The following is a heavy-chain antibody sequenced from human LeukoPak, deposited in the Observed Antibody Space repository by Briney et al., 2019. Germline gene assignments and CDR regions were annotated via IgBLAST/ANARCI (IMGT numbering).Heavy chain of an antibody. D-gene: IGHD2-2*01. J-gene: IGHJ5*02. Sequence: SVKVSCKASGGTFSSYAISWVRQAPGQGLEWMGGITPIFGTANYAQKFQGRVTITADESTSTAYMELSSLRSEDTAVYYCARSIVVVPAAIEPYNWFDPWGQGTLVTVSS. CDR3: ARSIVVVPAAIEPYNWFDP. V-gene: IGHV1-69*13. CDR2: ITPIFGTA. CDR1: GGTFSSYA.